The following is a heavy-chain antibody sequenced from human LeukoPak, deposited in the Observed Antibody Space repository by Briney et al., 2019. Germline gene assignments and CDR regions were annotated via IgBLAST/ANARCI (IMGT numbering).Heavy chain of an antibody. D-gene: IGHD1-26*01. CDR3: VISQTWDHLFEC. Sequence: GGSLRLSCAASGIAVSGNYMSWVRQTPGKGLEWISFISINTNTFYADSVRGRFTISRDTSKNTLLLHMNSLREEDSAVYYCVISQTWDHLFECWGQGTLVTVSS. CDR2: ISINTNT. J-gene: IGHJ4*02. CDR1: GIAVSGNY. V-gene: IGHV3-53*01.